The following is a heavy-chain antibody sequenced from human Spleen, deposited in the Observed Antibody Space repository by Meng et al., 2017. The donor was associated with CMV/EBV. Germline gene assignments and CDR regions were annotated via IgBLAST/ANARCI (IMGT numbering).Heavy chain of an antibody. Sequence: SETLSLTCTVSGGSISSYYWSWLRQPPGKGLEWIRYIFYTGSTNYNPSLKSRVSISVDSSKNQFSLKLNSVTAADTALYYCARDVPRRFGYVYYGMDVWGQGTTVTVSS. D-gene: IGHD5-12*01. CDR1: GGSISSYY. J-gene: IGHJ6*02. CDR3: ARDVPRRFGYVYYGMDV. V-gene: IGHV4-59*01. CDR2: IFYTGST.